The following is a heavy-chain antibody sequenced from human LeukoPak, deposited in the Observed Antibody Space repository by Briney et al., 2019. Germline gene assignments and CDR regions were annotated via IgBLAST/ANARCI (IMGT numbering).Heavy chain of an antibody. Sequence: GGFLRLSCAASGFTFSSYSMNWVRQAPGKGLEWVSSISSSSSYIYYADSVKGRFTISRGNAKNSLYLQMNSLRAEDTAVYYCARFGGYYGLYYFDYWGQGTLVTVSS. V-gene: IGHV3-21*01. J-gene: IGHJ4*02. D-gene: IGHD3-22*01. CDR2: ISSSSSYI. CDR3: ARFGGYYGLYYFDY. CDR1: GFTFSSYS.